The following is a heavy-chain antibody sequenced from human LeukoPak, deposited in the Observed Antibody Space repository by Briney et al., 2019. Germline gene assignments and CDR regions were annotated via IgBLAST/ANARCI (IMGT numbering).Heavy chain of an antibody. D-gene: IGHD2-2*01. Sequence: PGRSLRLSCAASGFTFSSYGMHWVRQAPGKGLEWVAAISYDGSNKYYADSVKGRFTISRDKSKNTLYLQMNSLRAEDTAVYYCAKSEYCSSSSCYGIDYWGQGTLVTVSS. CDR3: AKSEYCSSSSCYGIDY. J-gene: IGHJ4*02. V-gene: IGHV3-30*18. CDR1: GFTFSSYG. CDR2: ISYDGSNK.